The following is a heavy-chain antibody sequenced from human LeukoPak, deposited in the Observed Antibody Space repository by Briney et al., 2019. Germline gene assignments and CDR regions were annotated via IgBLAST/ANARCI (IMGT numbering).Heavy chain of an antibody. Sequence: SETQSLTCAVSGYSISSGYYWGWIRQPPGKGLEWIGSIYHSGSTYYNPSLKSRVTISVDTSKNQFSLKLSSVTAADTAVYYCARHYCSGGSCYPPFDYWGQGTLVTVSS. CDR3: ARHYCSGGSCYPPFDY. D-gene: IGHD2-15*01. CDR2: IYHSGST. J-gene: IGHJ4*02. CDR1: GYSISSGYY. V-gene: IGHV4-38-2*01.